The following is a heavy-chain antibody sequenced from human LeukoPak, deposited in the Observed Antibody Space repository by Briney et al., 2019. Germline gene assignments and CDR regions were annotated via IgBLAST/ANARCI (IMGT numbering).Heavy chain of an antibody. D-gene: IGHD7-27*01. CDR3: AKGTGYDY. V-gene: IGHV3-30*18. J-gene: IGHJ4*02. CDR1: GFTFSRYG. Sequence: GGSLRLSCAASGFTFSRYGMHWVRQAPGKGLEWVAVISYDGSNKYYADSVKGRFTISRDNSKNTLYLQMNSLRAEDTAVYYCAKGTGYDYWGQGTLVTVSS. CDR2: ISYDGSNK.